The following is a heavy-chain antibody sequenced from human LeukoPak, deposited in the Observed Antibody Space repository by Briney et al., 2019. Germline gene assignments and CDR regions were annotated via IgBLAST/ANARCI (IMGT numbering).Heavy chain of an antibody. D-gene: IGHD3-16*01. CDR1: GFTFSSYA. J-gene: IGHJ6*03. Sequence: PGGSLRLSCAASGFTFSSYAMSWVRQAPGKGLEWVSTINDNGAGTYYAHSVKGRFTISRDNSYNTVSLQMNSLRDEDTGVYFCAKGLRTGVGPYMGYHYYMDVWGKGATVTVSS. CDR2: INDNGAGT. V-gene: IGHV3-23*01. CDR3: AKGLRTGVGPYMGYHYYMDV.